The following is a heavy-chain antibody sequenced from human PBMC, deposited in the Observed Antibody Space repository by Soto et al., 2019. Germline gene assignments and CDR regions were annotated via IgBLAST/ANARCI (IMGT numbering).Heavy chain of an antibody. CDR3: ATWSVVRGVLDWFDP. Sequence: SETLSLTCTVSGGSISSYYWSWIRQPPGKGLEWIGYIYYSGSTNYNPSLKSRVTISVDTSKNQFSLKLSSVTAADTAVYYCATWSVVRGVLDWFDPWGQGILVTGSS. V-gene: IGHV4-59*01. D-gene: IGHD3-10*01. CDR1: GGSISSYY. J-gene: IGHJ5*02. CDR2: IYYSGST.